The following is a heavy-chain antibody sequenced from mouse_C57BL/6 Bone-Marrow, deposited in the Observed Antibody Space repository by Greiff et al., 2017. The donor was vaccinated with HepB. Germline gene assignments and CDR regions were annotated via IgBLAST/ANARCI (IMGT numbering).Heavy chain of an antibody. CDR2: IDPETGGT. Sequence: VQLQQSGAELVRPGASVTLSCKASGYTFTDYEMHWVKQTPVHGLEWIGAIDPETGGTAYNQKFKGKAILTADKSSSTAYMELRSLTSEDSAVYYCTTPPAGYYSYYFDDWGPGTTLTVSS. CDR1: GYTFTDYE. V-gene: IGHV1-15*01. J-gene: IGHJ2*01. D-gene: IGHD2-3*01. CDR3: TTPPAGYYSYYFDD.